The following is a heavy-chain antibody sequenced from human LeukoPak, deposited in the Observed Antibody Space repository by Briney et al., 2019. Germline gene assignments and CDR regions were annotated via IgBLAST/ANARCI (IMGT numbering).Heavy chain of an antibody. J-gene: IGHJ4*02. CDR1: GFTFSSYG. CDR3: AKGYCSSTTCSVDY. D-gene: IGHD2-2*01. CDR2: IRHDGSNK. Sequence: GGSLRLSCPASGFTFSSYGMHWVRQAPGKGLGWVAFIRHDGSNKYYADSVKGRFTISRDNSKNTLYLQMNSLRAEDTAVYYCAKGYCSSTTCSVDYWGQGTLVTVSS. V-gene: IGHV3-30*02.